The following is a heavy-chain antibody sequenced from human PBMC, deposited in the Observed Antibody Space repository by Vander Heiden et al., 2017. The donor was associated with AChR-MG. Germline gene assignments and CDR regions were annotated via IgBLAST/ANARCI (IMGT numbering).Heavy chain of an antibody. D-gene: IGHD3-10*01. CDR1: GFPFSYAW. CDR2: IKRKTEGWAT. J-gene: IGHJ4*02. V-gene: IGHV3-15*01. Sequence: EVHLVESGGGLVNPGGSLRLSCAASGFPFSYAWMSWVRQPPGKGLEWVGRIKRKTEGWATDYAAPVKGRFTISRDDSKSTLDLQMDSLKTEDTAVYYCTTDIYASGRNWGPGTLVTVSS. CDR3: TTDIYASGRN.